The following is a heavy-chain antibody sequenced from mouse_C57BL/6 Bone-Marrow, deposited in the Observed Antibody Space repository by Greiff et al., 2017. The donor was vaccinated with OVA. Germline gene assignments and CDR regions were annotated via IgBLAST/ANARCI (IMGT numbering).Heavy chain of an antibody. Sequence: VQLQQPGAELVMPGASVKLSCKASGYPFTSYWMHWVKQRPGQGLEWIGEIDPSDSYTNYNQKFKGKSTLTVDKSSSTAYMQLSSLTSEDSAVYYCARGARMDYWGQGTSVTVSS. V-gene: IGHV1-69*01. CDR2: IDPSDSYT. CDR1: GYPFTSYW. J-gene: IGHJ4*01. CDR3: ARGARMDY.